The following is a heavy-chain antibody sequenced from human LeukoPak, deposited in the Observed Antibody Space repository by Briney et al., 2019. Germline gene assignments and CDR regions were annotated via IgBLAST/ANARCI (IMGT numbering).Heavy chain of an antibody. CDR1: GFTFSGYG. CDR2: IKQDGSGK. V-gene: IGHV3-7*01. Sequence: PGRSLRPSCAASGFTFSGYGMSWVRLDPAKGPDWVPTIKQDGSGKYYVDSVKGRFTISRDNAKNSLYLQMNSLRAEDTAVYYPARDRATKNWGEGTLVTVSS. J-gene: IGHJ4*02. D-gene: IGHD1-26*01. CDR3: ARDRATKN.